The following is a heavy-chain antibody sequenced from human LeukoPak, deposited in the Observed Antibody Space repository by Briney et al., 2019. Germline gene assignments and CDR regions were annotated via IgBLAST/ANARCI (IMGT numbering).Heavy chain of an antibody. CDR1: VFTFDDYA. D-gene: IGHD3-10*01. J-gene: IGHJ4*02. V-gene: IGHV3-9*03. CDR3: AKDVNYSPSGTFDY. CDR2: ISWNSGRM. Sequence: PGRSLRLSCAASVFTFDDYAMHWVRRAPGKGLEWVSSISWNSGRMDYADSVKGRFTISRDNAKNSLYLQMNSLRVEDMALYYCAKDVNYSPSGTFDYWGQGTLVTVSS.